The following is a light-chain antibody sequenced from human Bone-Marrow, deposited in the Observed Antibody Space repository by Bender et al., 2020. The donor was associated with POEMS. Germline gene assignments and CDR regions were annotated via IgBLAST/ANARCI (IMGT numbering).Light chain of an antibody. V-gene: IGLV7-46*01. CDR3: LLYYGGVRV. J-gene: IGLJ2*01. Sequence: QAVVTQEPSLTVSPGGTVTLTCASSTGPVTYPHFPYWFQVKPGQVPKTLIYDLFHKHSWTPARFSGSLLGDKAALTLSGAQPEDEADYYCLLYYGGVRVFGGGTKLTVL. CDR2: DLF. CDR1: TGPVTYPHF.